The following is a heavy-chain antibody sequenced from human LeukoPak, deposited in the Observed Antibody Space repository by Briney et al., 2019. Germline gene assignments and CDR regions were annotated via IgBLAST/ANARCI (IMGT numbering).Heavy chain of an antibody. D-gene: IGHD3-10*01. CDR1: GFTFSSYW. J-gene: IGHJ4*02. V-gene: IGHV3-74*01. CDR2: INSDGSSP. Sequence: GGSLRLSCAASGFTFSSYWMHWVRQAPGKGLVWVSRINSDGSSPSYADSVKGRFTISRDNAKNTLYLRMNSLRVEDTAVYYCARDKVYYGSGSYGYWGQGTLVTVSS. CDR3: ARDKVYYGSGSYGY.